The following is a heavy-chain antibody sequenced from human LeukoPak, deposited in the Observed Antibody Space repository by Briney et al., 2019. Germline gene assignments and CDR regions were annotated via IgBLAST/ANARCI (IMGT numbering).Heavy chain of an antibody. J-gene: IGHJ4*02. CDR3: ANGNNGDYVRLDY. CDR1: GFSFGDYD. V-gene: IGHV3-20*04. D-gene: IGHD4-17*01. Sequence: GGSLRLSCAASGFSFGDYDMSWVRQAPGKGLERVSGINWNGAGTGYADSVKGRFTISRDNAKNSLYLQMNSLRAEDTAVYYCANGNNGDYVRLDYWGQGTLVTVSS. CDR2: INWNGAGT.